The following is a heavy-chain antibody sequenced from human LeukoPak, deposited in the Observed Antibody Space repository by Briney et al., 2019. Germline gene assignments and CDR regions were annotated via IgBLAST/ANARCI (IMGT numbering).Heavy chain of an antibody. CDR2: ISYDGSNK. J-gene: IGHJ4*02. V-gene: IGHV3-30-3*01. Sequence: GGSLRLSCAASGFTFSSYAMHWVRQAPGKGLEWVAVISYDGSNKYYADSVKGRFTISRDNSKNTLYLQMNSLRAEDTAVYYCASSYSGLLRYFDWLLDYWGQGTLVTVSS. CDR1: GFTFSSYA. D-gene: IGHD3-9*01. CDR3: ASSYSGLLRYFDWLLDY.